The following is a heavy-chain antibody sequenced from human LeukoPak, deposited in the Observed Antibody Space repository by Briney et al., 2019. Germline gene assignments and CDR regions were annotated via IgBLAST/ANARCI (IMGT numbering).Heavy chain of an antibody. V-gene: IGHV3-23*01. CDR1: GFTFSIYA. D-gene: IGHD2-15*01. CDR2: FVGSGGST. J-gene: IGHJ4*02. CDR3: AKGMSGGSFSPFDY. Sequence: GGSLRLSCVGSGFTFSIYAMSWVRQAPGKGLEWVSTFVGSGGSTYYADSVKGRFTISRDNSKNTLYLQMNNLRAEDTALYYCAKGMSGGSFSPFDYWGQGTLVTVSS.